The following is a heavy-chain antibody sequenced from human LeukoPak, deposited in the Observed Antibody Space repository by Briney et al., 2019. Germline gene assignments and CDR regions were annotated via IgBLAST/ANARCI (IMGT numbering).Heavy chain of an antibody. J-gene: IGHJ4*02. CDR2: TYYSGST. V-gene: IGHV4-59*01. D-gene: IGHD5-12*01. Sequence: SETLSLTCTVSGGSISSYYWSWIRQPPGKGLEWIGYTYYSGSTNYNPSLKSRVTISVATSKNQFSLKLSSETAADTAVYYCAKDDAGGYAKYGDYFDYWGQGTLVTVSS. CDR3: AKDDAGGYAKYGDYFDY. CDR1: GGSISSYY.